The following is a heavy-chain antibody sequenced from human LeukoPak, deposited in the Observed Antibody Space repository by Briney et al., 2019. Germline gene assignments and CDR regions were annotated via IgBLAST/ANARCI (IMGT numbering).Heavy chain of an antibody. CDR1: GFTFSSYG. CDR2: IWYDGSNK. D-gene: IGHD6-19*01. Sequence: GRSLRLSCAASGFTFSSYGMHWVRQAPGKGLEWVAVIWYDGSNKYYADSVEGRFTISRDNSKNTLYLQMNSLRAEDTAVYYCARVSTQWLVLDPPDYWGQGTLVAVSS. V-gene: IGHV3-33*01. CDR3: ARVSTQWLVLDPPDY. J-gene: IGHJ4*02.